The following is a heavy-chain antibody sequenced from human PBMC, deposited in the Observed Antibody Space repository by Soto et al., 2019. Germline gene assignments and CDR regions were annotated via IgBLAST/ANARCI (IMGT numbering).Heavy chain of an antibody. CDR1: GGSISSGGYS. V-gene: IGHV4-30-2*01. D-gene: IGHD3-22*01. CDR2: IYHSGST. Sequence: PSETLSLTCAVSGGSISSGGYSWSWIRQPPGKGLEWIGYIYHSGSTYYNTSLKSRVTISVDRSKNQFSLKLSSVTAADTAVYYCARAYYDTNGYSLDPWGQGTLVTVSS. J-gene: IGHJ5*02. CDR3: ARAYYDTNGYSLDP.